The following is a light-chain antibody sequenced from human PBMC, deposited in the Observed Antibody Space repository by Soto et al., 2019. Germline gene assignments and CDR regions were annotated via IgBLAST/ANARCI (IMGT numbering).Light chain of an antibody. Sequence: EIVLTQSPATLSLSPGERATLSCRASQSVSSYLAWYQQKPGQAPRLLIYDASNRATGIPARFSGSGSGTAFTLTISSLEPEDFAVYYCQQRGSWPRTFGQGTKLEIK. CDR2: DAS. V-gene: IGKV3-11*01. CDR1: QSVSSY. CDR3: QQRGSWPRT. J-gene: IGKJ2*01.